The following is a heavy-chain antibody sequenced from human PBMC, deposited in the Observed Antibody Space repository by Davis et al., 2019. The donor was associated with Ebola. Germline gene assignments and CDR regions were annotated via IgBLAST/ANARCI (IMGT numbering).Heavy chain of an antibody. CDR2: INAGNGDT. Sequence: ASVKVSCKASGYMFSSYAIHWVRQAPGQRLEWMGWINAGNGDTKYSQKFRDRVTITRDKSTSTAYMELSSLRSEDTAVYYCAREEDSIAVAGTSPNWFDPWGQGTLVTVSS. D-gene: IGHD6-19*01. V-gene: IGHV1-3*01. J-gene: IGHJ5*02. CDR3: AREEDSIAVAGTSPNWFDP. CDR1: GYMFSSYA.